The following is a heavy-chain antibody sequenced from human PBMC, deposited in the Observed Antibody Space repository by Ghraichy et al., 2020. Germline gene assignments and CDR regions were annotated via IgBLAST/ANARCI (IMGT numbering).Heavy chain of an antibody. CDR1: GFTFSSYW. V-gene: IGHV3-7*03. CDR2: IKQDGSEK. CDR3: ARGMGRYSYALYNWFDP. Sequence: GGSLRLSCAASGFTFSSYWMSWVRQAPGKGLEWVANIKQDGSEKYYVDSVKGRFTISRDNAKNSLYLQMNSLRAEDTAVYYCARGMGRYSYALYNWFDPWGQGTLVTVSS. J-gene: IGHJ5*02. D-gene: IGHD5-18*01.